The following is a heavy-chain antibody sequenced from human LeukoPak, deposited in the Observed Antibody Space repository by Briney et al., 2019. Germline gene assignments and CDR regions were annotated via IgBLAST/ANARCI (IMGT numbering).Heavy chain of an antibody. J-gene: IGHJ4*02. Sequence: SETLSLTCTVSGHSISSGYYWGWIRQPPGKGLEWIGSIYYSGSTYYNPSLKSRVTISVDTSKNQFSLKLSSVTAADTAVYYCARVDITMVRGVIDYWGQGTLVTVSS. V-gene: IGHV4-38-2*02. CDR3: ARVDITMVRGVIDY. CDR2: IYYSGST. D-gene: IGHD3-10*01. CDR1: GHSISSGYY.